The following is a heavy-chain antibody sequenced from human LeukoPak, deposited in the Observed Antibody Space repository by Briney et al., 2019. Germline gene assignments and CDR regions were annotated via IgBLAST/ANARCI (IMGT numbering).Heavy chain of an antibody. D-gene: IGHD3-16*01. CDR1: GFTFTSYA. CDR3: AKHQGSMRGTFYDL. CDR2: FSGSGGST. V-gene: IGHV3-23*01. J-gene: IGHJ4*01. Sequence: QPGGSLRLSCAASGFTFTSYAMSWVRQAPGKELQWVSTFSGSGGSTYYADSVKGRFTISRDNSKNTLYLQMNSLRAEDTAVYYCAKHQGSMRGTFYDLWGHGTLVTVSS.